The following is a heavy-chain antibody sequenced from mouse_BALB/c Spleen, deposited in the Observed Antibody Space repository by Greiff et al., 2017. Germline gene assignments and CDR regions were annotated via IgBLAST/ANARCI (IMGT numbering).Heavy chain of an antibody. Sequence: EVQLQQSGAELARPGASVKLSCKASGYTFTSYWMHWVKQRPGQGLEWIGAIYPGNSDTSYNQKFKGKAKLTAVTSTSTAYMELSSLTNEDSAVYYCTRGDYGSSLFDYWGQGTTLTVSS. V-gene: IGHV1-5*01. CDR1: GYTFTSYW. CDR3: TRGDYGSSLFDY. J-gene: IGHJ2*01. D-gene: IGHD1-1*01. CDR2: IYPGNSDT.